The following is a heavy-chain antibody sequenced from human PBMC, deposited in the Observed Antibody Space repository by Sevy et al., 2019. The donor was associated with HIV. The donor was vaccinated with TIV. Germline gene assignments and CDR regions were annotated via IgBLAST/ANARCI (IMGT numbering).Heavy chain of an antibody. CDR2: IYYTGNT. J-gene: IGHJ5*02. CDR3: AQAVGESCSGGTCSGWFDP. CDR1: GDSVTSSPHY. Sequence: QSQTVSLTCIVSGDSVTSSPHYWTWIRQPPGKGLEWIAYIYYTGNTNYNPSLRDRVTISVDISKNQFSLKLSSVTAADTAVYYCAQAVGESCSGGTCSGWFDPWGQGTQVTVSS. V-gene: IGHV4-61*01. D-gene: IGHD2-15*01.